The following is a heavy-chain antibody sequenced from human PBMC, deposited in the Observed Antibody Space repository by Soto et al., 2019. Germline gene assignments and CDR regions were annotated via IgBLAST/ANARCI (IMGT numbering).Heavy chain of an antibody. V-gene: IGHV3-33*01. CDR2: IWHDGSDK. Sequence: QEQLVESGGGVVQPGKALRLSCVASGIAFSRYGMHWVRQAPGKRLEWLALIWHDGSDKYYADSVKGRFTSSRDNSKHTVFLEMNSLRVEDTSVYYCVRDSRGSIEYIQRCGQGTLVTVSS. D-gene: IGHD5-12*01. CDR1: GIAFSRYG. CDR3: VRDSRGSIEYIQR. J-gene: IGHJ1*01.